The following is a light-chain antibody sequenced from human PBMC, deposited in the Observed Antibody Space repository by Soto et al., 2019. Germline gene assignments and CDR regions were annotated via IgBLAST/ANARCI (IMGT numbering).Light chain of an antibody. Sequence: EIVLTQSPVTLSLSPGERATLSCRASQSVVNYLAWYQQKPGQAPRLLIYDASKRATGIPARFSGSGYGTDFTLTISSLETEDFAIYYCQQRSNWPLTFGGGTKVEIK. CDR3: QQRSNWPLT. CDR1: QSVVNY. V-gene: IGKV3-11*01. CDR2: DAS. J-gene: IGKJ4*01.